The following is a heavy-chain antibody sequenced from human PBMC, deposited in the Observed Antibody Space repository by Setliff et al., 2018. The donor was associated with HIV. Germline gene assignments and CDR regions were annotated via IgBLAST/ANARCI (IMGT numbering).Heavy chain of an antibody. CDR2: IYTSGST. CDR3: ARRKSGSYFDAFDI. Sequence: PSLTCTVSGGSISSGSYYWSWIRQPAGKGLEWIGHIYTSGSTNHNTSLKSRVTISIDTSKNQFSLKLSSVTAANTAVYYCARRKSGSYFDAFDIWGQGTMVTVSS. V-gene: IGHV4-61*09. CDR1: GGSISSGSYY. J-gene: IGHJ3*02. D-gene: IGHD1-26*01.